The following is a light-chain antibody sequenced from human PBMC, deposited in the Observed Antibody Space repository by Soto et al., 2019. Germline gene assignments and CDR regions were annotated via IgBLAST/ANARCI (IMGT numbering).Light chain of an antibody. Sequence: EIVLTQSPATLSLSPGERATLSCRASQSVGSYLGWYQHKPGQAPRLLIYDASNRAPGIPARFSGSGSGTDVTLTISSLEPEDCAVYYCQQRSNWPRGTFGQGTKLEIK. V-gene: IGKV3-11*01. CDR2: DAS. CDR1: QSVGSY. CDR3: QQRSNWPRGT. J-gene: IGKJ2*01.